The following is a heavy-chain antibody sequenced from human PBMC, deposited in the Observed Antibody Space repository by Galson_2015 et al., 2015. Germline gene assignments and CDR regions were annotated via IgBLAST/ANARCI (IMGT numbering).Heavy chain of an antibody. CDR3: ARSKEVAPATVGGIPFDF. CDR2: INPGHDNT. CDR1: GYTFNTFA. J-gene: IGHJ4*02. Sequence: SVKVSCKASGYTFNTFAIHWLRQAPGQRLQWMGWINPGHDNTMYSQKFEDRLTITKDTSATIVYMELSSLRSEDTAMYFCARSKEVAPATVGGIPFDFWGQGTLVTVSS. D-gene: IGHD1-26*01. V-gene: IGHV1-3*01.